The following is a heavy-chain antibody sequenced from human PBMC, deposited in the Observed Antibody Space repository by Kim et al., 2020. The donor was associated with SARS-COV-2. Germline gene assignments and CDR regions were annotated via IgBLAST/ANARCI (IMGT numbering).Heavy chain of an antibody. CDR1: GYTFTSYG. J-gene: IGHJ6*02. CDR3: TRDLINKPELLWFGEFTTHDYYFGMVV. Sequence: ASVKVSCKASGYTFTSYGISWVRQAPGQGLEWMGWISAYNGNTNYAQKLQGRVTMTTDTSTSTAYMELRSLRSDDTAVYYCTRDLINKPELLWFGEFTTHDYYFGMVVWGQGTTVTVSS. V-gene: IGHV1-18*01. CDR2: ISAYNGNT. D-gene: IGHD3-10*01.